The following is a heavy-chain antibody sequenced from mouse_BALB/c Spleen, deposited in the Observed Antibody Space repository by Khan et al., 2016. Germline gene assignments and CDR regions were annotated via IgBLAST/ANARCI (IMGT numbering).Heavy chain of an antibody. CDR1: GYTFTSYW. Sequence: QVQLQQPGAELVMPGASVKLSCKASGYTFTSYWINWVKQRPGQGLEWIGNIYPSDSYTNYNQKFKDKATLTVDKSSSTAYMQLSSPTSEDSAVYYCTRGGYYLFDYWGQGTTLTVSS. V-gene: IGHV1-69*01. CDR2: IYPSDSYT. CDR3: TRGGYYLFDY. D-gene: IGHD2-3*01. J-gene: IGHJ2*01.